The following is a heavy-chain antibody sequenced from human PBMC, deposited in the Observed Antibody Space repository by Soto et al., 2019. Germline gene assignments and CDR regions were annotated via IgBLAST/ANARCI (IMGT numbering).Heavy chain of an antibody. CDR2: ISAYNGNT. CDR1: GYTFTSYG. Sequence: QVQLVQSGAEVKKPGASVKVSCKASGYTFTSYGISWVRQAPGQGLEWMGWISAYNGNTNYAQKLQGRVTMTTDTSTSTAYMELRSLRSDDTAVYYCARGEYYYDSSGSPFRRPFDYWGQGTLVTVSS. J-gene: IGHJ4*02. CDR3: ARGEYYYDSSGSPFRRPFDY. D-gene: IGHD3-22*01. V-gene: IGHV1-18*01.